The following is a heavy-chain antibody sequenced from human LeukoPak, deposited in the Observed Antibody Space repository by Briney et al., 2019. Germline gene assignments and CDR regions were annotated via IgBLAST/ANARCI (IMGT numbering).Heavy chain of an antibody. CDR2: VSYSGNT. D-gene: IGHD6-19*01. CDR1: GGSISTCY. Sequence: SETLSLTCTVSGGSISTCYWVWIRQSPGKELEWIGYVSYSGNTNYNPSLKSRVTISVDTSKNQLSLKLSSMTAADTAVYYCARAGYCSATSCQWVPLVWGQGTTVTVSS. V-gene: IGHV4-59*01. CDR3: ARAGYCSATSCQWVPLV. J-gene: IGHJ6*02.